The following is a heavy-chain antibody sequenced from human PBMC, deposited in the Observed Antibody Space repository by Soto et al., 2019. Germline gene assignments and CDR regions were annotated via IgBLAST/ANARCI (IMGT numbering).Heavy chain of an antibody. V-gene: IGHV3-72*01. Sequence: GGSLRLSCAASGFTFSDHYMDWVRQAPGKGLEWVGRTRNKANSYTTEYAASVKGRFTISRDDSKNSLYLQMNSLKTEDTAVYYCARDAGSGFGELYFDYWGQGTLVTVSS. CDR1: GFTFSDHY. CDR3: ARDAGSGFGELYFDY. CDR2: TRNKANSYTT. D-gene: IGHD3-10*01. J-gene: IGHJ4*02.